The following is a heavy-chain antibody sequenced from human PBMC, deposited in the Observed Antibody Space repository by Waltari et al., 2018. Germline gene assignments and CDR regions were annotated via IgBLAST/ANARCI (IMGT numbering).Heavy chain of an antibody. J-gene: IGHJ4*02. CDR2: TRNSYTT. D-gene: IGHD3-22*01. CDR1: GFTISDHY. V-gene: IGHV3-72*01. Sequence: EVQLVESGGGLVQPGGSLRLSCAVSGFTISDHYMDWVRQAPGKGLEWVGRTRNSYTTEYAASVKGRFTISRDDSRNSVYLQMNSLKSEDTAVYYCASWQREIVVYWGQGTLVTVSS. CDR3: ASWQREIVVY.